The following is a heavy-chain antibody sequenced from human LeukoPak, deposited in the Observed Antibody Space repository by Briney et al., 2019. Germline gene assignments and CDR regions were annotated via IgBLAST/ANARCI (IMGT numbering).Heavy chain of an antibody. J-gene: IGHJ2*01. CDR1: EFIFTTSL. D-gene: IGHD3-3*01. CDR2: IANDGREI. Sequence: GGSLRLSCAGPEFIFTTSLIHWVRQAPGKGLEWVTLIANDGREIYYSDCVKGRFTISRDNAKNSLYLQMHSLRAEDTAVYYCARGDFWSGYWYFDLWGRGTLVTVSS. CDR3: ARGDFWSGYWYFDL. V-gene: IGHV3-30*04.